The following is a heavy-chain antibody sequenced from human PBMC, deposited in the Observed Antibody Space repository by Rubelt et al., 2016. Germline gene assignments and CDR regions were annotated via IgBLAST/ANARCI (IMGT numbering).Heavy chain of an antibody. Sequence: QVQLQESGPGLVKPSETLSLTCTVSGASISSSSYYWAWIRQPPGKGLEWIGSFFHTGNTYYNPSLKSRVTISGDTSKNQCSLKGTSVTAADTAVYYCAADFLGAAGTGDWGQGTLVTVSS. V-gene: IGHV4-39*07. CDR2: FFHTGNT. CDR3: AADFLGAAGTGD. D-gene: IGHD6-13*01. J-gene: IGHJ4*02. CDR1: GASISSSSYY.